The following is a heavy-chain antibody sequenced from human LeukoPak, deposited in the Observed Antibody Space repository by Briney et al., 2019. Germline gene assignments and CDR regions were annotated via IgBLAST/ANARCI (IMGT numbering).Heavy chain of an antibody. Sequence: GASVKVSCKASGYTFTSYGISWVRQAPGQGLEWMGWINPNSGGTNYAQKFQGRVTMTRDTSISTAYMELSRLRSDDTAVYYCARDDSWGDYSKRFDYWGQGTLITVSS. V-gene: IGHV1-2*02. CDR3: ARDDSWGDYSKRFDY. CDR1: GYTFTSYG. D-gene: IGHD4-11*01. J-gene: IGHJ4*02. CDR2: INPNSGGT.